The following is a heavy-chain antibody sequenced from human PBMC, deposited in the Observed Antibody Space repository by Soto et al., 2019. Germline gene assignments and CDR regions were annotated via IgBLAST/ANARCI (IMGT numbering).Heavy chain of an antibody. J-gene: IGHJ4*02. Sequence: EVQLVESGGGLVKPGGSLRLSCAASGFTFSSHSMNWDRQAPGKGLEWVSSISSSSSYIYYADSVKGRFTISRDNAKNLVYLQMNSLRAEDTAVYYCARLDRGSLDYWGRGTLVTVSS. V-gene: IGHV3-21*01. CDR2: ISSSSSYI. CDR1: GFTFSSHS. D-gene: IGHD6-25*01. CDR3: ARLDRGSLDY.